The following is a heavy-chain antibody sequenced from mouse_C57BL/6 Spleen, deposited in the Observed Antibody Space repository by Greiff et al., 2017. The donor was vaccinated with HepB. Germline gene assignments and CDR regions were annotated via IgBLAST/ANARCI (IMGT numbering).Heavy chain of an antibody. CDR2: INPSNGGT. J-gene: IGHJ3*01. CDR1: GYTFTSYW. CDR3: AREEDGYYVLFAY. V-gene: IGHV1-53*01. Sequence: QVHVKQPGTELVKPGASVKLSCKASGYTFTSYWMHWVKQRPGQGLEWIGNINPSNGGTNYNEKFKSKATLTVDKSSSTAYMQLSSLTSEDSAVYYCAREEDGYYVLFAYWGQGTLVTVSA. D-gene: IGHD2-3*01.